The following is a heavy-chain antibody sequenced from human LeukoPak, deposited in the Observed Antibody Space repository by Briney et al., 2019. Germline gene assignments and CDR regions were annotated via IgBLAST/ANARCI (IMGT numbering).Heavy chain of an antibody. J-gene: IGHJ4*02. CDR1: GFTFSSYS. Sequence: GGSLRLSCTASGFTFSSYSMNWVRQAPGKGLEWVSCIDSKSNYIYYADSVKGRFTISRDNAKSSLYLQMNSLRADDTAVYYCAKDHGAANSSWSYWGQGTLVTVSS. CDR3: AKDHGAANSSWSY. CDR2: IDSKSNYI. D-gene: IGHD6-13*01. V-gene: IGHV3-21*01.